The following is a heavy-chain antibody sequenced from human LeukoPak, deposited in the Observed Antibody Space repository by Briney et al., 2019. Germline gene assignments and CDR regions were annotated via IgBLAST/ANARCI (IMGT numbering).Heavy chain of an antibody. V-gene: IGHV3-23*01. J-gene: IGHJ4*02. Sequence: GGSLRPSCAASVFAFRGQAMGWVPRAPGKGRGWFSVISDSGSITYYADSVKGRFTISRDNSKNTLFLQMNSLRAEDTAVYYCAKDARRTSGWYFFDYWGQGTLVTVSS. CDR1: VFAFRGQA. D-gene: IGHD6-19*01. CDR2: ISDSGSIT. CDR3: AKDARRTSGWYFFDY.